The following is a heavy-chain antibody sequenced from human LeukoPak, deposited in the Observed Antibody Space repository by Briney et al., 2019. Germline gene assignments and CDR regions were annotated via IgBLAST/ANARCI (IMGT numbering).Heavy chain of an antibody. CDR3: ARVVVSSSSDYFDY. CDR1: GFTFSAYA. Sequence: GGSLRLFCSASGFTFSAYAMHWVRQAPGKGLEYVSAISPNGGSTYYADSVKGRFTISRDNSKNTLYLQMNSLRAEDTAVYYCARVVVSSSSDYFDYWGQGTLVTVSS. V-gene: IGHV3-64*04. D-gene: IGHD6-6*01. CDR2: ISPNGGST. J-gene: IGHJ4*02.